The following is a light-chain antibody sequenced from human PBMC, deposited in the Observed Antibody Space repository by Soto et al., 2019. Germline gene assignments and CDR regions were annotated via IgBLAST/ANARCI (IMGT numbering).Light chain of an antibody. CDR3: QVWDSSSDPGV. Sequence: SYELTQPPSVSVVPGKTARITCGGNNIGSKSVHWYQQKPGQAPVLVIYYDSDRPSGIPERFSGSNSGNTATLTISRVEAGDEADYYCQVWDSSSDPGVFGGGTKVTVL. J-gene: IGLJ3*02. V-gene: IGLV3-21*04. CDR1: NIGSKS. CDR2: YDS.